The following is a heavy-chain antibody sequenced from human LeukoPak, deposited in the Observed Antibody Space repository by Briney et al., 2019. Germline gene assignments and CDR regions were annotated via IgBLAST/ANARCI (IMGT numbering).Heavy chain of an antibody. CDR1: GGSISSGGYY. CDR3: ARGWITMVRGASYYFDH. V-gene: IGHV4-31*03. Sequence: SETLSLTCTVSGGSISSGGYYWSWIRQHPGKGLEWIGYIYYSGSTYYNPSLKSRVTKSVDTSKNQFSLKLSSVTAADTAVYYCARGWITMVRGASYYFDHWGQGTLVTVSS. CDR2: IYYSGST. D-gene: IGHD3-10*01. J-gene: IGHJ4*02.